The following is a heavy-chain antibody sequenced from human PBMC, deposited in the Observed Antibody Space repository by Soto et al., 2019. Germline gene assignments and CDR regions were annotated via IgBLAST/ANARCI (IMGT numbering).Heavy chain of an antibody. D-gene: IGHD2-2*01. CDR1: GGSISSYY. Sequence: WETLSLTCTVSGGSISSYYWSWIRQPPGKGLEWIGYIYYSGSTNYNPSLKSRVTISVDTSKNQFSLKLSSVTAADTAVYYCATALGYCSSTSCQSGYYYYYMDVWGKGTTVTVSS. CDR3: ATALGYCSSTSCQSGYYYYYMDV. V-gene: IGHV4-59*08. CDR2: IYYSGST. J-gene: IGHJ6*03.